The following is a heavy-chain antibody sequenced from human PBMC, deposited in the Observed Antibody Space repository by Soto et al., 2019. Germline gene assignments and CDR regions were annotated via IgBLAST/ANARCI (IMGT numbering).Heavy chain of an antibody. J-gene: IGHJ4*02. CDR3: ARRRIVPTTNFDY. D-gene: IGHD1-26*01. CDR2: IFHTGAT. V-gene: IGHV4-39*01. Sequence: SETLSLTCTVSCGSITSSSFYWGWIRQPPGKGLEWIGHIFHTGATYYNPTLKSRLRMSVDTSKDQFSLNLSSVTATDTAVYYCARRRIVPTTNFDYWGQGTLVTAPQ. CDR1: CGSITSSSFY.